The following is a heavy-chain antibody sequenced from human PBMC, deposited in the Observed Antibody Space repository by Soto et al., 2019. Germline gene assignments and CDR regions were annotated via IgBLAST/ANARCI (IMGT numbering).Heavy chain of an antibody. CDR2: ISGSGVLT. J-gene: IGHJ3*02. CDR1: GFPFSSYA. Sequence: ELQLLESGGGLVQPGGSLRLSCVASGFPFSSYAMSWFRQTPGQGLEWVSGISGSGVLTYYADSVKGRFTISRDNSNNTLSPQVHSLIVEDTAVYFCAKGGYYSVFDIWGKGTMVTVSA. D-gene: IGHD3-16*01. CDR3: AKGGYYSVFDI. V-gene: IGHV3-23*01.